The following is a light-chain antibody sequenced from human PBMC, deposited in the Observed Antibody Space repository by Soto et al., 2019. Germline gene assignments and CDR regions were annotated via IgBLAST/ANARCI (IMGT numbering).Light chain of an antibody. CDR3: QQYNTYSA. J-gene: IGKJ1*01. Sequence: DIQMTQSPSTLSASVGDRASITCRASQSIRYWLAWFQQKPGKAPNLLIFDASTLKSGVPSRFSGSGSGTEFTLTISSLQPDDFATYYCQQYNTYSAFGQGTKVDIK. CDR2: DAS. CDR1: QSIRYW. V-gene: IGKV1-5*01.